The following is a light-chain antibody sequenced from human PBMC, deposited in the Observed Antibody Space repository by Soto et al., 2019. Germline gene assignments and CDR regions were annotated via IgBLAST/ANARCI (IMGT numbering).Light chain of an antibody. J-gene: IGKJ4*01. V-gene: IGKV3-11*01. CDR2: DAS. CDR3: QQCSHWPRRLT. Sequence: EIVLTQSPATLSLSPGERATLSCRASQSVSRDLAWDHQNPGQAPSLLICDASNRATVIPARFSGGGSGTDFNLPISSLEAEDFAGYYCQQCSHWPRRLTFGGGTNLEI. CDR1: QSVSRD.